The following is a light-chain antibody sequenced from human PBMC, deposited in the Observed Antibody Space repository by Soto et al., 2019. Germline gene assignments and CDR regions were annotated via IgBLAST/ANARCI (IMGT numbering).Light chain of an antibody. CDR3: AAWDDGLNGWV. CDR1: STNIGAGYA. V-gene: IGLV1-40*01. J-gene: IGLJ3*02. CDR2: DDD. Sequence: QSALTQPPSVSGAPGQRVTISCTGNSTNIGAGYAVHWYQHLPLTAPKLLIYDDDNRPSGVSARFSGSKSGTSASLAITGLQADDEAYYYCAAWDDGLNGWVFGGGTKLTVL.